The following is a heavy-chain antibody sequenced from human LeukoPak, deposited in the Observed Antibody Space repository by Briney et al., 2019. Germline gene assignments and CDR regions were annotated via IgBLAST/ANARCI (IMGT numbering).Heavy chain of an antibody. V-gene: IGHV4-59*01. CDR2: IYYSGST. CDR1: GGSISSYY. CDR3: AARGTMRFYGAFHFDH. J-gene: IGHJ4*02. D-gene: IGHD1-14*01. Sequence: SETLCHSCTVSGGSISSYYCSWIRQPPGKGLEWIGYIYYSGSTNYNPSLKRRATISVDTSKNQFSLKLSSVTAADTAVYYCAARGTMRFYGAFHFDHCRERTVHTVSS.